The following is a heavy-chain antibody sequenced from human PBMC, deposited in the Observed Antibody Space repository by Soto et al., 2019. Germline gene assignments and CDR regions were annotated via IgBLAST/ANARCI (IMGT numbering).Heavy chain of an antibody. CDR3: ARDMYYDILTATDY. V-gene: IGHV3-23*01. Sequence: GGSLRLSCAASGFTFSSYAMSWVRQAPGKGLEWVSGISDSGRSTNYADSVKGRFTITRDTSASTAYMELSSLRSEDTAVYYCARDMYYDILTATDYWGQGTLVTVSS. CDR2: ISDSGRST. CDR1: GFTFSSYA. J-gene: IGHJ4*02. D-gene: IGHD3-9*01.